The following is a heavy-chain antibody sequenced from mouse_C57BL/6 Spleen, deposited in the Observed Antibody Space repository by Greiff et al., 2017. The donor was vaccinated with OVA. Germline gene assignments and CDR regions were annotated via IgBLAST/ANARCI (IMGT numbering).Heavy chain of an antibody. CDR1: GYTFTSYG. D-gene: IGHD1-3*01. V-gene: IGHV1-81*01. Sequence: QVQLQQSGAELARPGASVKLSCKASGYTFTSYGISWVKQRTGQGLEWIGEIYPRSGNTYYNEKFKGKATLTADKSSSTAYMELRSLTSEDSAVYFCARDGGLIGDYAMDYWGQGTSVTVSS. J-gene: IGHJ4*01. CDR3: ARDGGLIGDYAMDY. CDR2: IYPRSGNT.